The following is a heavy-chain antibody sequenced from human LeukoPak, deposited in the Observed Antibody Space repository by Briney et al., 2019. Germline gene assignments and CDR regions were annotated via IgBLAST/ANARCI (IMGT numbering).Heavy chain of an antibody. CDR3: ARVRIYYDSSGYYEKLGYYYYGMDV. V-gene: IGHV4-34*01. CDR1: GGSFSGYY. D-gene: IGHD3-22*01. CDR2: INHSGST. J-gene: IGHJ6*02. Sequence: SETLSLTCAVYGGSFSGYYWSWIRQPPGKGLEWIGEINHSGSTNYNPSLKSRVTISVDTSKNQFSPKLSSVTAADTAVYYCARVRIYYDSSGYYEKLGYYYYGMDVWGQGTTVTVSS.